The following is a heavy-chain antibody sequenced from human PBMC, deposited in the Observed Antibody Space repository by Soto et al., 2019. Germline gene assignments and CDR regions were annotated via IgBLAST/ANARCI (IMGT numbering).Heavy chain of an antibody. CDR2: TSFDGSEK. D-gene: IGHD6-25*01. V-gene: IGHV3-30-3*01. Sequence: PGGSLRLSCAASGFTFSSYSWHWVRQAPGKGLEWVAITSFDGSEKYADSVKGRFTISRDNSENTLYLQMNSLRDEDTAVYYCARGQQGGSTVDEDYWGQGTLVTVSS. J-gene: IGHJ4*02. CDR3: ARGQQGGSTVDEDY. CDR1: GFTFSSYS.